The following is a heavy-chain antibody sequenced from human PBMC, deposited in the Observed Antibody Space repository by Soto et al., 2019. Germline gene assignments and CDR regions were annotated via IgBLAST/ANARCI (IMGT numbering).Heavy chain of an antibody. Sequence: GGSLRLSCAASGFTFSSYAMSWVRQGPGEGLEWVSGITASGEHTYYADSVKGRFSISRDNSENTVYLQMNSLRAEDTAVYYCAKLSRYSSRWLYYFDYWGQGTLVTVSS. D-gene: IGHD6-13*01. CDR1: GFTFSSYA. V-gene: IGHV3-23*01. J-gene: IGHJ4*02. CDR3: AKLSRYSSRWLYYFDY. CDR2: ITASGEHT.